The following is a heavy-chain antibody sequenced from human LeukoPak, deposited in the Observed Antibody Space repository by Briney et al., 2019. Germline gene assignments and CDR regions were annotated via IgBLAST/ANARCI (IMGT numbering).Heavy chain of an antibody. V-gene: IGHV3-11*04. J-gene: IGHJ4*02. CDR2: ISSSGNTR. D-gene: IGHD3-16*01. CDR1: GFTFSDYY. CDR3: AWGGMAAFDS. Sequence: PGGSLRLSCAASGFTFSDYYMSWIRQAPGKGLEVVAYISSSGNTRYYADSVKGRFTISGDTAKNSLYLQMNSLRAEDTAVYYCAWGGMAAFDSWGQGTLVTVSS.